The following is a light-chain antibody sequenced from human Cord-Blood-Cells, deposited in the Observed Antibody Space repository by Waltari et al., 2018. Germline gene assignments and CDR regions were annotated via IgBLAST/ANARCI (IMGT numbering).Light chain of an antibody. CDR1: QSVLYSSNNKNY. CDR2: WAA. CDR3: QQYYSTPYT. J-gene: IGKJ2*01. V-gene: IGKV4-1*01. Sequence: DIVMTQSPDSLAVSLGERATINCKSSQSVLYSSNNKNYLAWYQQKPGQPPKLLIYWAAIRESVVPDRFSGSGSGTDFTLTISSLQAEDVAVFYCQQYYSTPYTLGQVTKLEIK.